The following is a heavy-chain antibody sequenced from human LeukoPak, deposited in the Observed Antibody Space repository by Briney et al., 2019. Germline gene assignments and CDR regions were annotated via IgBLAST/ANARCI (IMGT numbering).Heavy chain of an antibody. CDR1: GFTFSSLV. D-gene: IGHD3-3*01. V-gene: IGHV3-23*01. CDR3: AKRYFDLWSGYFFSY. J-gene: IGHJ4*02. CDR2: LSGSGGNT. Sequence: PGASLRHSCAASGFTFSSLVMSWVRQAPGKGLEWVSALSGSGGNTYYAHSVKGRFTISRDNSKNTLYLQMTSLRAEDTAVYYCAKRYFDLWSGYFFSYWGQGTLVTVSS.